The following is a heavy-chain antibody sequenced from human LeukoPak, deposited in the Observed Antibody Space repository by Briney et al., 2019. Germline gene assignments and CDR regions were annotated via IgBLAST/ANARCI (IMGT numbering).Heavy chain of an antibody. J-gene: IGHJ4*02. V-gene: IGHV3-33*01. CDR3: ARDLGYSPDY. CDR1: AFSFSSYG. CDR2: IWSDGSIK. Sequence: GGSLRLSCAASAFSFSSYGMHWVRQAPGKGLEWVAVIWSDGSIKFYGDSVKGRFTISRDNSKNTLYLQMDSLRAEDTAVYYCARDLGYSPDYWGQGTLVTVSS. D-gene: IGHD3-22*01.